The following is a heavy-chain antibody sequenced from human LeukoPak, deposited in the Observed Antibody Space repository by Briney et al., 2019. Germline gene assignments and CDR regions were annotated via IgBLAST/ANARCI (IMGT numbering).Heavy chain of an antibody. J-gene: IGHJ4*02. D-gene: IGHD5-18*01. V-gene: IGHV3-30*04. CDR2: ISYDGSNK. CDR1: GFTLSRHP. CDR3: AREGYSYGYGYYFDY. Sequence: PGGSLRLSCAASGFTLSRHPIFWVRQAPGKGLEWVAVISYDGSNKYYADSVKGRFTISRDNSKNTLYLQMNSLRAEDTAVYYCAREGYSYGYGYYFDYWGQGTLVTVSS.